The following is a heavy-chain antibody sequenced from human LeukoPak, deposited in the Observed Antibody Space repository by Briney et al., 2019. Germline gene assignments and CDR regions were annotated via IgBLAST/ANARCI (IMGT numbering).Heavy chain of an antibody. CDR1: GFTFSSYG. V-gene: IGHV3-30*18. CDR2: ISYDGSNK. CDR3: AKEGGSSWAPDAFDT. Sequence: GGSLRLSCAASGFTFSSYGMHWVRQAPGKGLEWVAVISYDGSNKYYAKNTLYLQMNSLRAEDTAVYYCAKEGGSSWAPDAFDTWGQGTMVTVSS. J-gene: IGHJ3*02. D-gene: IGHD6-13*01.